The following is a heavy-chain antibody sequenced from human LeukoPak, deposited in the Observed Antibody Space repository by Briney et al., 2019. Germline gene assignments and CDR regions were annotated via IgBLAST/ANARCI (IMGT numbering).Heavy chain of an antibody. Sequence: SQTLSLTCTVSGGSISSGGYYWSWIRQYPGQGLEWIGFISYTGSTHYNPSLKSRVTISQDTSQNQFSLKLSSVTAADTAVYYCARAYPSSSTDWGQGMLVTVSS. CDR1: GGSISSGGYY. V-gene: IGHV4-31*03. J-gene: IGHJ4*02. CDR3: ARAYPSSSTD. CDR2: ISYTGST. D-gene: IGHD2-2*01.